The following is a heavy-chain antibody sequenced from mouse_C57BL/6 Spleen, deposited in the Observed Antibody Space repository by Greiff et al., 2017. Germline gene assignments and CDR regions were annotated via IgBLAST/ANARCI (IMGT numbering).Heavy chain of an antibody. CDR3: ARHAGGSGSSYGAY. V-gene: IGHV5-2*01. J-gene: IGHJ3*01. Sequence: EVQLQQSGGGLVQPGESLKLSCESNEYEFPSHDMSWVRKTPEKRLELVAAINSDGGSTYYPDTMERRFIISRDNTKKTLYLQMSSLRAEDTALYYCARHAGGSGSSYGAYWSQGTLVTVSA. CDR2: INSDGGST. D-gene: IGHD1-1*01. CDR1: EYEFPSHD.